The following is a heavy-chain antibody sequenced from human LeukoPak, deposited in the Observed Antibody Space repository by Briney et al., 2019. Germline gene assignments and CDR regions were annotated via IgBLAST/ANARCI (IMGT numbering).Heavy chain of an antibody. CDR2: IYPGDSDS. Sequence: GESLKISCKGSGYNFPNCWIGWVRQLPGKGLEWMGIIYPGDSDSRYSPSFQGQVTFSADKSIATAYLRWSSLKASDTAMYYCARLLDYDNSGYYYVMDYWGQGTQVTVSS. D-gene: IGHD3-22*01. CDR3: ARLLDYDNSGYYYVMDY. CDR1: GYNFPNCW. J-gene: IGHJ4*02. V-gene: IGHV5-51*01.